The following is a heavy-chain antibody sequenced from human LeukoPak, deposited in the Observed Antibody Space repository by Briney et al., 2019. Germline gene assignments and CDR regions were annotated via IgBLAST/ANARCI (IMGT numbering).Heavy chain of an antibody. CDR2: INPNNGGT. V-gene: IGHV1-2*02. D-gene: IGHD6-13*01. Sequence: ASVKVSCKASGYTFTGYYMHWVRQAPGQGLEWMGWINPNNGGTSYAQKFQGRVTMTRDTSITSAYMELPSLTSDDTAVYYCARGYSSPVPNFDYWGQGTLVTVSS. J-gene: IGHJ4*02. CDR3: ARGYSSPVPNFDY. CDR1: GYTFTGYY.